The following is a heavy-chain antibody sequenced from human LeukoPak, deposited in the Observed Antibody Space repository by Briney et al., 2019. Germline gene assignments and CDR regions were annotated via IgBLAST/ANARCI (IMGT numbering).Heavy chain of an antibody. Sequence: SQTLSLTCAVSGDSVSSNSAAWNWIRQSPSRGLEWLGRTYYRSKWYNDYAVSVKSRITINPDTSKNQFSLQLNSVTPEDTAVYYCVRDDGIGLDAFDVWSPGTMVAVSS. V-gene: IGHV6-1*01. CDR2: TYYRSKWYN. CDR1: GDSVSSNSAA. CDR3: VRDDGIGLDAFDV. D-gene: IGHD1-14*01. J-gene: IGHJ3*01.